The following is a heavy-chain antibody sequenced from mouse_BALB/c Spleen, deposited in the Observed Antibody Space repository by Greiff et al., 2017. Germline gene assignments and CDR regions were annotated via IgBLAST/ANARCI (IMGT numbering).Heavy chain of an antibody. D-gene: IGHD2-14*01. J-gene: IGHJ4*01. CDR3: TKGEYDGYYYAMDY. V-gene: IGHV1-5*01. CDR1: GYTFTSYW. Sequence: VQLQQSGTVLARPGASVKMSCKASGYTFTSYWMHWVKQRPGQGLEWIGAIYPGNSDTSYNQKFKGKAKLTAVTSTSTAYMELSSLTNEDSAVYYCTKGEYDGYYYAMDYWGQGTSVTVSS. CDR2: IYPGNSDT.